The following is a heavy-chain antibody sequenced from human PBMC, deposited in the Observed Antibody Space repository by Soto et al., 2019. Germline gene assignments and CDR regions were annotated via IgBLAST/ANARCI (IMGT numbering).Heavy chain of an antibody. CDR2: IYPGASDI. CDR1: GYTFIYFW. CDR3: ARQGTSRGSEYAAFDF. J-gene: IGHJ4*02. Sequence: GESLKISCQASGYTFIYFWVAWVRQVPGKGLEWMGVIYPGASDIRYSPSFEGHVTISADKSTNTAYLQWSSLEAADSAIYYCARQGTSRGSEYAAFDFWGPGTLVTVSS. D-gene: IGHD3-10*01. V-gene: IGHV5-51*01.